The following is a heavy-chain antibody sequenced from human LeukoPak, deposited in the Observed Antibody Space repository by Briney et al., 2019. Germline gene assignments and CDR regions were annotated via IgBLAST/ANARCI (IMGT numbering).Heavy chain of an antibody. Sequence: SETLSLTCAVYGGSFSGDYWSWIRQPPGKGLGWIGEINHSGSTNYNPSLKSRVTISVDTSKNQFSLKATSVTAADTAVYYCATVRGARGYYYYGMDVWGQGTTVTVSS. CDR1: GGSFSGDY. CDR2: INHSGST. J-gene: IGHJ6*02. V-gene: IGHV4-34*01. CDR3: ATVRGARGYYYYGMDV. D-gene: IGHD3-10*01.